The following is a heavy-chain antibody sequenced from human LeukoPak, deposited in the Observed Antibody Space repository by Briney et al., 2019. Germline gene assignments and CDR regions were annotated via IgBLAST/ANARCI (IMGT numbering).Heavy chain of an antibody. D-gene: IGHD4-17*01. CDR2: INHSGYT. V-gene: IGHV4-34*01. J-gene: IGHJ4*02. Sequence: PSETLSLTCAVSRVSFDDYYWSWVRQPPGKGLEWIGEINHSGYTNDSPSLKSRVTMSIDTSRKQFSLNLRSVTVADTAVYYCTRMTTGHDYWGQGTLVTVSS. CDR3: TRMTTGHDY. CDR1: RVSFDDYY.